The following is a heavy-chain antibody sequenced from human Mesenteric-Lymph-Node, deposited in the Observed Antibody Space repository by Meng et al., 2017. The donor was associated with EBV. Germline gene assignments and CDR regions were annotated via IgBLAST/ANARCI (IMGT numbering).Heavy chain of an antibody. CDR2: ILPMFGAK. V-gene: IGHV1-69*01. CDR3: ARDRNYDLKSDVNWVDP. Sequence: QVQLVQSGAEVRKPXSSVKVACKASGGTFSSYAISWVRQAPGQGLEWGGGILPMFGAKKYAEKFQGRVTITADESTSTVYMEVSSLRSEDTAVYYCARDRNYDLKSDVNWVDPWGQGTLVNVSS. CDR1: GGTFSSYA. J-gene: IGHJ5*02. D-gene: IGHD3/OR15-3a*01.